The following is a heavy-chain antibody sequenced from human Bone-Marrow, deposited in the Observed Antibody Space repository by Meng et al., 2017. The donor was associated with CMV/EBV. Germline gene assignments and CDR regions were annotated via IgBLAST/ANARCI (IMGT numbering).Heavy chain of an antibody. J-gene: IGHJ6*02. Sequence: ASVKVSCKASGYTFTSYGISWVRQAPGQGLEWMGWISAYNGNTNYAQKLQGRVTMTTDTSTSTPYMELRSLRSDDTAVYYCARAVVVVPAAIQYYYYGMDVWGQGTTVTVSS. D-gene: IGHD2-2*01. CDR1: GYTFTSYG. CDR3: ARAVVVVPAAIQYYYYGMDV. V-gene: IGHV1-18*01. CDR2: ISAYNGNT.